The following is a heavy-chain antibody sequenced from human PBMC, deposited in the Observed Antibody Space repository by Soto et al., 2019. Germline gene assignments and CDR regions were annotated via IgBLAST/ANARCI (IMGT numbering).Heavy chain of an antibody. Sequence: VASVKVSCKASGYTFTGYYMHWVRQAPGQGLEWMGWINPNSGGTNYAQKFQGWVTMTRDTSISTAYMELSRLRSDDTAVYYCVRLGVLRYFDWPYYYYYGMDVWGQGTTVTVSS. J-gene: IGHJ6*02. D-gene: IGHD3-9*01. V-gene: IGHV1-2*04. CDR2: INPNSGGT. CDR3: VRLGVLRYFDWPYYYYYGMDV. CDR1: GYTFTGYY.